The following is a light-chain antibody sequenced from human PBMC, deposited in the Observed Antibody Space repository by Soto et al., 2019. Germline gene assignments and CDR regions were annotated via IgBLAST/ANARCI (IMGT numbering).Light chain of an antibody. CDR3: QQYNDWPQT. J-gene: IGKJ1*01. Sequence: EIVMTQSPAALSVSPGERATLSCRASRSVANSLAWYQQKPGQAPRLLIYGASTRATGIPARFSGSVSGTDFTLTINSLQSEDFAVYYCQQYNDWPQTFGQGTKVEIK. V-gene: IGKV3-15*01. CDR2: GAS. CDR1: RSVANS.